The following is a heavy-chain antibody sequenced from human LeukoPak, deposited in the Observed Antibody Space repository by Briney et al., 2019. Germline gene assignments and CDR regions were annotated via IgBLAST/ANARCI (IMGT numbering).Heavy chain of an antibody. CDR1: GFTFSSYS. CDR3: ARDDLYCSGGSCYSDYYYGMDV. D-gene: IGHD2-15*01. V-gene: IGHV3-48*02. J-gene: IGHJ6*02. CDR2: ISSSSSTI. Sequence: GGSLRLSCAASGFTFSSYSWNWVRQAPGKGLEWVSYISSSSSTIYYADSVKGRFTISRDNAKNSLYLQMNSLRDEDTAVYYCARDDLYCSGGSCYSDYYYGMDVWGQGTTVTVSS.